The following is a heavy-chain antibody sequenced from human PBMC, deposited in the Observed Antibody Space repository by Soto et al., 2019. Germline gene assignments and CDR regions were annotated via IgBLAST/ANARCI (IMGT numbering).Heavy chain of an antibody. CDR3: AREGKRWLRIRGGRFDP. CDR1: GVSISSYY. CDR2: IYTSGST. J-gene: IGHJ5*02. V-gene: IGHV4-4*07. D-gene: IGHD5-12*01. Sequence: PSETLSLTCTVSGVSISSYYWSWIRQPAGKGLEWIGRIYTSGSTNYNPSLKSRVTMSVDTSKNQFSLKLSSVTAADTAVYYCAREGKRWLRIRGGRFDPWGQGTLVTVSS.